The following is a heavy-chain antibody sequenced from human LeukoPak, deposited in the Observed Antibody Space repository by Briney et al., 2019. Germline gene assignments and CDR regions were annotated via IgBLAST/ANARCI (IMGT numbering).Heavy chain of an antibody. CDR1: GGSISSYY. CDR3: AREGGFNYYDSRRILDI. CDR2: IYYSGST. J-gene: IGHJ3*02. D-gene: IGHD3-22*01. Sequence: PSETLSLTCTVSGGSISSYYWSWIRQPPGKGLEWIGYIYYSGSTNYNPSLKSRVTISVDTSKNQFSLKLSSVTAADTAVYYCAREGGFNYYDSRRILDIWGQGTMVTVSS. V-gene: IGHV4-59*01.